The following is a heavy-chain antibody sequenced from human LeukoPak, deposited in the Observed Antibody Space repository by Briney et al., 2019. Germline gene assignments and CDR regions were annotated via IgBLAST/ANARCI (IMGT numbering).Heavy chain of an antibody. D-gene: IGHD6-13*01. CDR3: ARRRYSRMYFDY. CDR1: GGSISSYY. CDR2: IYTSGST. Sequence: SETLSLTCTVSGGSISSYYWSWIRQPAGKGLEWIGRIYTSGSTNYNPSLKSRVTISVDTSKNQFSLKLSSVTAADTAVYYSARRRYSRMYFDYWGQGTLVTVSS. J-gene: IGHJ4*02. V-gene: IGHV4-4*07.